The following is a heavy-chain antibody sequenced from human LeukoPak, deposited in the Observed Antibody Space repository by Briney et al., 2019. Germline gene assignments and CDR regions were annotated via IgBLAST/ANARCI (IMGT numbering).Heavy chain of an antibody. V-gene: IGHV4-61*01. Sequence: SETLSLTCSVSGGSVRSDISHWSWIRQPPGKGLEWIGYVHYSGSANYNPSLECRVTMSLDNSKNQCSLDLTSVTAADTAVYYCARNRGWYATDVWGQGAAVTVSS. CDR2: VHYSGSA. D-gene: IGHD6-19*01. CDR1: GGSVRSDISH. CDR3: ARNRGWYATDV. J-gene: IGHJ6*02.